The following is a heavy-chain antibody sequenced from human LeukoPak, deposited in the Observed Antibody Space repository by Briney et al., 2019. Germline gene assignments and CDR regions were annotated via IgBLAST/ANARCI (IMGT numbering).Heavy chain of an antibody. D-gene: IGHD2-21*01. CDR3: ARDVAIPPPKNYYYLDV. V-gene: IGHV1-69*05. J-gene: IGHJ6*03. CDR1: GGTFSTYA. CDR2: IIPIFGTA. Sequence: SVKVSCKAPGGTFSTYATSWVRQALGQGVEWMGRIIPIFGTANYAQKSRGRVTNTTDDYTSTAYIELSSLSSEDTAVYYCARDVAIPPPKNYYYLDVWGKGTTVTVSS.